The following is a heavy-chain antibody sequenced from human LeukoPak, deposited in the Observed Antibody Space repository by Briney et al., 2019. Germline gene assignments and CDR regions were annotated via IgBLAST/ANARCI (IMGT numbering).Heavy chain of an antibody. Sequence: SGPTLVKPTQTLTLTCTFSGFSLSTSGVGVGWIRRPPGKALEWLALIYWDDDKRYSPSLKSRLTITKDTSKNQVVLTMTNMAPVDTATYYCAHRRQQLGIFDYWGQGTLVTVSS. V-gene: IGHV2-5*02. CDR3: AHRRQQLGIFDY. CDR2: IYWDDDK. J-gene: IGHJ4*02. CDR1: GFSLSTSGVG. D-gene: IGHD6-13*01.